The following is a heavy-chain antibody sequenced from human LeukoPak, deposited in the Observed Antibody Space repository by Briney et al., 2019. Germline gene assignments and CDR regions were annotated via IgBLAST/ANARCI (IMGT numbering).Heavy chain of an antibody. J-gene: IGHJ4*02. CDR2: ISGSGGST. Sequence: GGSLRLSCAASGFTFSSYAMSWVRQAPGKGLEWVSAISGSGGSTYYADSVKGRFTISRDNSKNTLYLQMNSLRAEDTAVYYCALCRGGSCYAAFDYWGQGTLVTVSS. CDR3: ALCRGGSCYAAFDY. V-gene: IGHV3-23*01. CDR1: GFTFSSYA. D-gene: IGHD2-15*01.